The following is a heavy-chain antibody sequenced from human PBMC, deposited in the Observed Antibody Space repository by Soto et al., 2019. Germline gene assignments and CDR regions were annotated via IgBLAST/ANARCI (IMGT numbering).Heavy chain of an antibody. CDR3: ASAKAVVIAALGI. Sequence: PGGSLRLSCTASGFMFNNSAMTWVRQAPGQGLQWVASVSDNGGSRGGTYYADSVKGRFTISRDNSKNTLYLQLDSLTGADTAVYYCASAKAVVIAALGIWGQGTMVTVS. CDR1: GFMFNNSA. V-gene: IGHV3-23*01. CDR2: VSDNGGSRGGT. D-gene: IGHD2-21*01. J-gene: IGHJ3*02.